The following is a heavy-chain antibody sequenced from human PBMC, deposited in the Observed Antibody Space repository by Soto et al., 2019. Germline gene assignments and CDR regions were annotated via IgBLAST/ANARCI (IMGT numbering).Heavy chain of an antibody. CDR1: GFSFFSYA. Sequence: GGSLRLSCTGSGFSFFSYAMSWVRQAPGKGLEWVSTISGSGGHTYYADSVKGRFVVSRDNGKNTVYLHMSSLTGEDTAVYFCAKIEMGWFAHWGQGTQVTVS. V-gene: IGHV3-23*01. D-gene: IGHD2-8*01. J-gene: IGHJ5*02. CDR2: ISGSGGHT. CDR3: AKIEMGWFAH.